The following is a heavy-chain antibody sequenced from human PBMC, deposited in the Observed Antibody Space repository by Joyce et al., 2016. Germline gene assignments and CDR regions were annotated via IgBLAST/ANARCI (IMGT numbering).Heavy chain of an antibody. CDR2: IYYPGST. D-gene: IGHD3-10*01. CDR3: ARVTWFGDKGFDY. J-gene: IGHJ4*02. CDR1: GGSISSGDYY. V-gene: IGHV4-30-4*01. Sequence: QVQLQESGPGLVKPSQTLSLTCSVSGGSISSGDYYWSWIRQPPGKGLEWIGYIYYPGSTYYNLSLKSRITMSVDTSKNQFSLKLSSVTAADTAVYYCARVTWFGDKGFDYWGQGTLVTVSS.